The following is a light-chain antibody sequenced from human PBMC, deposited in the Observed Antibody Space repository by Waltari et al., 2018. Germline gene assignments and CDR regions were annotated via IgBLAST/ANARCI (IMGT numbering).Light chain of an antibody. J-gene: IGKJ4*01. Sequence: AIQITQSPSSLSASVGARVTITCRASQGIRNDLGWYQLKPGKAPKLLIYAASSLQSGVPSRFSGSGTGTDFTLTISSLQPEESATYYCLQDYEYPLTFGGGTKVEIK. V-gene: IGKV1-6*01. CDR2: AAS. CDR1: QGIRND. CDR3: LQDYEYPLT.